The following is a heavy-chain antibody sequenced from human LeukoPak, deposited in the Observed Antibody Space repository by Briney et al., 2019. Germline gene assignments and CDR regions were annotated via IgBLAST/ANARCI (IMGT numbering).Heavy chain of an antibody. Sequence: SETLSLTCTVSGGSISSYYWSWIRQPPGKGLEWIGYIYHSGSTYYNPSLKSRVTISVDRSKNQFSLKLSSVTAADTAVYYCARVGGDLFDFDYWGQGTLVTVSS. CDR2: IYHSGST. V-gene: IGHV4-59*12. CDR3: ARVGGDLFDFDY. CDR1: GGSISSYY. J-gene: IGHJ4*02. D-gene: IGHD3-16*01.